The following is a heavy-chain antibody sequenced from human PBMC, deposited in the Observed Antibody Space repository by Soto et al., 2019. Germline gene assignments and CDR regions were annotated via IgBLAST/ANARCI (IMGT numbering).Heavy chain of an antibody. CDR2: MNPNSGNT. Sequence: ASVKVSCKASGYTFTSYDINWVRQATGQGLEWMGWMNPNSGNTGYAQKFQGRVTMTRNTSISTAYMELSSLRSEDTAVYYCARTPILELLWNDHVANFDYWGQGTLVTVSS. CDR3: ARTPILELLWNDHVANFDY. CDR1: GYTFTSYD. J-gene: IGHJ4*02. V-gene: IGHV1-8*01. D-gene: IGHD1-1*01.